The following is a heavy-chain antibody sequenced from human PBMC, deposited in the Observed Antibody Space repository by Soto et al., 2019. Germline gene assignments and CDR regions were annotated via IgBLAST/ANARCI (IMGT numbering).Heavy chain of an antibody. D-gene: IGHD6-6*01. Sequence: SGPTLVNPTQTLTLTCTFSGFSLSTSGMCVSWIRQPPGKALEWLALIDWDDDKYYSTSLKTRLTISKDTSKNQVVLTMTNMDPVDTATYYCARAREQLVLGFGYFDYWGQGTLVTVSS. V-gene: IGHV2-70*01. CDR3: ARAREQLVLGFGYFDY. CDR2: IDWDDDK. J-gene: IGHJ4*02. CDR1: GFSLSTSGMC.